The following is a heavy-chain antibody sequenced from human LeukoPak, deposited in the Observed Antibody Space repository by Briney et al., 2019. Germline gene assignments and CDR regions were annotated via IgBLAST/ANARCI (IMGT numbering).Heavy chain of an antibody. J-gene: IGHJ6*03. D-gene: IGHD4-23*01. V-gene: IGHV1-69*05. CDR2: IIPIFGTA. CDR1: GGTFSSYA. Sequence: SVKVSCKASGGTFSSYAISWVRQAPGQGLEWMGGIIPIFGTANYAQKFQGRVTITTDESTSTAYMELSSLRSEDTAVYYCASAMTTVVTHYYYYMDVWGKGTTVTVSS. CDR3: ASAMTTVVTHYYYYMDV.